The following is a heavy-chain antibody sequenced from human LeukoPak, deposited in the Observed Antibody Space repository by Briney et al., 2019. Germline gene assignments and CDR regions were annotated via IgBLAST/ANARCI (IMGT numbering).Heavy chain of an antibody. CDR1: GGSISSGGYY. V-gene: IGHV4-31*03. J-gene: IGHJ4*02. Sequence: PSETLSLTCTISGGSISSGGYYWSWVRQHPEKGLEWIGYIYYSGSTYYNPSLKSRVTISVGTSKNQFSLKLSSVTAADTAVYYCARGSGLPIYFDYWGQGTLVTVSS. D-gene: IGHD4-11*01. CDR2: IYYSGST. CDR3: ARGSGLPIYFDY.